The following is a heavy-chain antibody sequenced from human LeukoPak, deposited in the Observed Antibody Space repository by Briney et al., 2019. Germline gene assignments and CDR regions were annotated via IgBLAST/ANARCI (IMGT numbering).Heavy chain of an antibody. CDR1: GFTFDDYA. Sequence: PRGSLRLSCVASGFTFDDYAMHWVRQAPGKGLEWVSRICWNSISLGYADSVKGRFPISRDNAKNYLYLQMNSLRVEDTAVYYCTKDGFSGSGAYPYYFDYWGQGTLVTVSS. J-gene: IGHJ4*02. CDR3: TKDGFSGSGAYPYYFDY. D-gene: IGHD3-10*01. CDR2: ICWNSISL. V-gene: IGHV3-9*01.